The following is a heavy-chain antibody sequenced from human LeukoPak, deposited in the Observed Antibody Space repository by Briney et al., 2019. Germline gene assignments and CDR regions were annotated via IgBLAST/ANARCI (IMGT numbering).Heavy chain of an antibody. J-gene: IGHJ6*02. CDR1: GGSMRPYS. V-gene: IGHV4-4*07. CDR3: ARGSGGGSGSYYKDHYYGMDF. CDR2: IHSSGRT. Sequence: SETLSLTCTVCGGSMRPYSRSWIRQPAGNALEWIGRIHSSGRTNYNPSLKSRVTMSVGTTKNQFSLKLNTVTAAETAVYYCARGSGGGSGSYYKDHYYGMDFCDPETTVTVS. D-gene: IGHD3-10*01.